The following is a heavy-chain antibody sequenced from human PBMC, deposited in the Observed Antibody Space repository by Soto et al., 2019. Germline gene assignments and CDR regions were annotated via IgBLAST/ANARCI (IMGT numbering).Heavy chain of an antibody. D-gene: IGHD6-19*01. J-gene: IGHJ4*02. V-gene: IGHV4-39*07. CDR3: ARGPTRLGFHY. CDR1: DGSISSGSYY. Sequence: SETLSLTCSVSDGSISSGSYYWGWLRQPPGKGLEWIGSIFNSGTMYYNPSLKSRVTISVDTSKNQFSLKLNSVTAADTAVYYCARGPTRLGFHYWGQGTRVTVAS. CDR2: IFNSGTM.